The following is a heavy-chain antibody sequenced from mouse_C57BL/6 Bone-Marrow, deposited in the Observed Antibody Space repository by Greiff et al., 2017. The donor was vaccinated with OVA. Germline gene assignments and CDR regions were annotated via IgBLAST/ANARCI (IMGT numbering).Heavy chain of an antibody. CDR3: ARSAVDY. J-gene: IGHJ2*01. CDR1: GYTFTNYW. CDR2: IHPSDSDT. Sequence: QVQLQQPGAELVKPGASVKVSCKASGYTFTNYWMHWVKQRPGQGLEWIGRIHPSDSDTNYNQKFKGKATLTADKSSSTAYMELRSLTSEDSAVYFCARSAVDYWGQGTTLTVSS. V-gene: IGHV1-74*01.